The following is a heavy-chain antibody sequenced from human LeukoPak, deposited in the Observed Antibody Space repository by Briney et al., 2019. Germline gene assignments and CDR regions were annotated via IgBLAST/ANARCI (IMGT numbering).Heavy chain of an antibody. CDR1: GGTFSSYA. J-gene: IGHJ5*02. Sequence: ASVKVSCKASGGTFSSYAISWVRQAPGQGLEWMGWISAYNGNTNYAQKLQGRVTMTTDTSTSTAYMELRSLRSDDTAVYYCARNDIGYCSSTSCSWGDWFDPWGQGTLVTVSS. D-gene: IGHD2-2*01. V-gene: IGHV1-18*01. CDR3: ARNDIGYCSSTSCSWGDWFDP. CDR2: ISAYNGNT.